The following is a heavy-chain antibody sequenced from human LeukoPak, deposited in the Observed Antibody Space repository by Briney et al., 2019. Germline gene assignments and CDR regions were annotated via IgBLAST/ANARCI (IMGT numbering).Heavy chain of an antibody. D-gene: IGHD3-3*01. CDR3: AGAYIVVVPAARYYDFWSGYEP. V-gene: IGHV4-34*01. CDR1: GGSFRGYY. J-gene: IGHJ5*02. Sequence: SETLSLTCAVYGGSFRGYYWSWIRQPPGKGLEWIGEINHSGSTNYNPSLKSRVTISVDTSKNQFSLKLSSVTAADTAVYYCAGAYIVVVPAARYYDFWSGYEPWGQGTLVTVSS. CDR2: INHSGST.